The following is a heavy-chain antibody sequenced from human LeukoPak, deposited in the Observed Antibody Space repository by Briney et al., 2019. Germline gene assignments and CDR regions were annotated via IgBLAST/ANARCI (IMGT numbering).Heavy chain of an antibody. CDR2: ISGSGGST. CDR3: AKDDARNYDSSGYL. Sequence: GGSLRLSCAASGFTFSSYSMNWVRQAPGKGLEWVSAISGSGGSTYYADSVKGRFTISRDNSKNTLYLQMNSLRAEDTAVYYCAKDDARNYDSSGYLWGQGTLVTVSS. D-gene: IGHD3-22*01. V-gene: IGHV3-23*01. CDR1: GFTFSSYS. J-gene: IGHJ4*02.